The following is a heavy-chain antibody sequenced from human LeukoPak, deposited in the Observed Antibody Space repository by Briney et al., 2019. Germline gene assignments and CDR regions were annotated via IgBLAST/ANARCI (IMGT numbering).Heavy chain of an antibody. V-gene: IGHV3-30*02. CDR1: GFVFSFNA. J-gene: IGHJ4*02. CDR2: IRSDGSDK. CDR3: AKDRGYSSDY. Sequence: GGSLRLSCSTSGFVFSFNAMHWVRQAPGKGLEWVAFIRSDGSDKFYADFARGRVTISRDNSKNTLYLQMNSLRVEDTAVYYCAKDRGYSSDYWGQGTLVTVSS. D-gene: IGHD5-18*01.